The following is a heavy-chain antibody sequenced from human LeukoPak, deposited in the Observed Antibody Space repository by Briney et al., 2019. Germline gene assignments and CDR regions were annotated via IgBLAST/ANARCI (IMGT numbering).Heavy chain of an antibody. CDR3: AGVGYSSSWYADWYFDL. J-gene: IGHJ2*01. V-gene: IGHV4-59*01. CDR2: IYYSGST. D-gene: IGHD6-13*01. CDR1: GGSISSYY. Sequence: SETLSLTCTVSGGSISSYYWSWIRQPPGKGLEWIGYIYYSGSTNYNPSLKSRVTISVDTSKNQFSLKLSSVTAADTAVYYCAGVGYSSSWYADWYFDLWGRGTLVTVSS.